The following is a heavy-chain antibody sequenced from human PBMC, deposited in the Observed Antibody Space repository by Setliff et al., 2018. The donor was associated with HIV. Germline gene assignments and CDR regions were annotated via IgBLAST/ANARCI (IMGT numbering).Heavy chain of an antibody. CDR2: IIPIVDKT. J-gene: IGHJ3*02. Sequence: SVKVSCKASGGTFSSHAINWVRQAPGQGLEWMGGIIPIVDKTNYAQKFQGRVAITADKSTITAYMELSSLRSEDTAVYCCAREPDYGIRDAFDIWGQGTMVTVS. CDR1: GGTFSSHA. D-gene: IGHD4-17*01. CDR3: AREPDYGIRDAFDI. V-gene: IGHV1-69*10.